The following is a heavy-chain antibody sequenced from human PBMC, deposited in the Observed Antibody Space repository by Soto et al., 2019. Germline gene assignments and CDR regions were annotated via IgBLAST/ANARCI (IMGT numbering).Heavy chain of an antibody. CDR1: GGSISSYY. CDR3: ARHNYGSGSTYFDY. Sequence: SETLSLTCTVSGGSISSYYWSWIRQPPGKGLEWIGYIYYSGSTNYSPSLKSRVTISVDTSKNQFSLKLNSMTAADTAVYYCARHNYGSGSTYFDYWGQGTLVTVSS. V-gene: IGHV4-59*08. D-gene: IGHD3-10*01. J-gene: IGHJ4*02. CDR2: IYYSGST.